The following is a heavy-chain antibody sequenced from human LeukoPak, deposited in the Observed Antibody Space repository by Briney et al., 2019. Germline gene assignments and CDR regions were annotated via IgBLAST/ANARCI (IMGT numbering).Heavy chain of an antibody. CDR1: GGSISSSGSY. J-gene: IGHJ6*02. CDR2: IYYSGST. Sequence: SETLSLTCTVSGGSISSSGSYWGWIRQPPGMGLEWIGTIYYSGSTYYNPSLKSRVTISVDTSKNQFSLKLTSVTAADTAIYYCAGGPYCSGGTCSFYFYGLAVWGPGTAVTVSS. V-gene: IGHV4-39*07. D-gene: IGHD2-15*01. CDR3: AGGPYCSGGTCSFYFYGLAV.